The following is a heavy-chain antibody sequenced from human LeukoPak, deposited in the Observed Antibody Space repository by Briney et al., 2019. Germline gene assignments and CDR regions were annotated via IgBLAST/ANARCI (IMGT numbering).Heavy chain of an antibody. CDR1: GFPFSSYA. V-gene: IGHV3-64D*09. Sequence: GETLRLSCSASGFPFSSYAMHWVRQAPGKGLEYVSAISDSGGSTYYADSVKGRFTISSDNYKNTLYLQMSSLRAEDTAVYFCVRGYSFGPYGMDVWGQGTTVTVS. CDR2: ISDSGGST. CDR3: VRGYSFGPYGMDV. J-gene: IGHJ6*02. D-gene: IGHD2-15*01.